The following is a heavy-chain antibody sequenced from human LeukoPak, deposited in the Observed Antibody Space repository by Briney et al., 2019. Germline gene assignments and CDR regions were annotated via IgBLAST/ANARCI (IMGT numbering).Heavy chain of an antibody. D-gene: IGHD3-3*01. Sequence: GGSLRLSCAASGFTFSSYWMRWVRQAPGKGLVWVSRINSDGSSTSYADSVKGRFTISRDNAKNTLYLQMNSLRAEDTAVYYCARLYYDFWSGSQSWGQGTLVTVSS. CDR2: INSDGSST. CDR3: ARLYYDFWSGSQS. CDR1: GFTFSSYW. J-gene: IGHJ4*02. V-gene: IGHV3-74*01.